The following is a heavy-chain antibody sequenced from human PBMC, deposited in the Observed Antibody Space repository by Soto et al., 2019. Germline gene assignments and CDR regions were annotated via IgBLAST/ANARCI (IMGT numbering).Heavy chain of an antibody. CDR3: ASGNSTYCSGGSCYNSDPVDV. Sequence: PWGSLRLSCAASGFTFSSHGMHWVRQAPGKGLEWVAVIWYDGSNKYYAEFVKGRFTISRDNSKNTLYLQMNSLRAEDTAVYYCASGNSTYCSGGSCYNSDPVDVWGKGTTVTVSS. D-gene: IGHD2-15*01. CDR1: GFTFSSHG. J-gene: IGHJ6*04. CDR2: IWYDGSNK. V-gene: IGHV3-33*01.